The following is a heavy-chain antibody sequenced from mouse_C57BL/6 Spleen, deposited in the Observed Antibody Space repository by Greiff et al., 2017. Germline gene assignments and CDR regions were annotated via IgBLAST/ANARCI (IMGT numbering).Heavy chain of an antibody. Sequence: QVQLQQPGAELVKPGASVKLSCKASGYTFTSYWMHWVKQRPGQGLEWIGMIHPNSGSTNYNEKFKSKATLTVDKSSSTAYMQLSSLTSEDSAVYYCARWVYDGYDVFAYWGQGTLVTVSA. V-gene: IGHV1-64*01. J-gene: IGHJ3*01. CDR2: IHPNSGST. D-gene: IGHD2-3*01. CDR1: GYTFTSYW. CDR3: ARWVYDGYDVFAY.